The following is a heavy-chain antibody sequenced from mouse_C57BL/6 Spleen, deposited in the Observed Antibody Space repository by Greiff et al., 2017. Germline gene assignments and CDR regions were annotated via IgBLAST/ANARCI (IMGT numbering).Heavy chain of an antibody. CDR2: ISYDGSN. J-gene: IGHJ3*01. D-gene: IGHD4-1*01. CDR1: GYSITSGYY. Sequence: EVKLVESGPGLVKPSQSLSLTCSVTGYSITSGYYWNWIRQFPGNKLEWMGYISYDGSNNYNPSHKNRISITRDTSKNQFFLKLNSVTTEDTATYYCARGELAWFAYWGQGTLVTVSA. V-gene: IGHV3-6*01. CDR3: ARGELAWFAY.